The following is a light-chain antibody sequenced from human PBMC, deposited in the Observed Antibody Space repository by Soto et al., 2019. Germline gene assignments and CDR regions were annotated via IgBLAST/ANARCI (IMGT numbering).Light chain of an antibody. V-gene: IGLV2-14*01. CDR1: SSDVGGYNY. Sequence: HSALTQPASVSGSPGQSITISCTGTSSDVGGYNYVSWYQQHPGKAPKLMIYEVSNRPSGVSNRFSGSKSGNTASLTISGLQAEDEADYYCSSYTSSNTYVFGTGTKLTVL. CDR3: SSYTSSNTYV. J-gene: IGLJ1*01. CDR2: EVS.